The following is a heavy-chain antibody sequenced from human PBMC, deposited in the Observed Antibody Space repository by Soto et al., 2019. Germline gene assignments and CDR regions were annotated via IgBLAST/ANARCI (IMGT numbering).Heavy chain of an antibody. CDR3: ARLPQVANYDRSGYPDY. Sequence: EVQLVESGGGLVQPGGSLRLSCAASGFTFSSYAMNWVRQAPGKGLEWVSDISGSGSSTFYADYVKGRFTISRDNSKSTLYLQMNSLRAEDTAMYYCARLPQVANYDRSGYPDYWGQGTRVTVSS. CDR1: GFTFSSYA. V-gene: IGHV3-23*04. J-gene: IGHJ4*02. CDR2: ISGSGSST. D-gene: IGHD3-22*01.